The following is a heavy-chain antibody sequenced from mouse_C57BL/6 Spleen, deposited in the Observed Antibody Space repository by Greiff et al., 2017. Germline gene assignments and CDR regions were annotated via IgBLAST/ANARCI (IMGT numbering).Heavy chain of an antibody. CDR2: ISGGGGNT. J-gene: IGHJ3*01. CDR1: GFTFSSYT. V-gene: IGHV5-9*01. Sequence: EVQVVESGGGLVKPGGSLKLSCAASGFTFSSYTMSWVRQTPEKRLEWVATISGGGGNTYYPDSVKGRFTISRDNAKNTLYLQMSSLRSEDTALYYCARPDTAWFAYWGQGTLVTVSA. CDR3: ARPDTAWFAY.